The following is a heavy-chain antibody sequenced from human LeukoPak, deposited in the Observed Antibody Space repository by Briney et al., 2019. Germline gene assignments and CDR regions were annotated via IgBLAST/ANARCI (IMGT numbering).Heavy chain of an antibody. V-gene: IGHV3-11*01. CDR3: ARDPSGLVPLVYFDY. D-gene: IGHD1-26*01. J-gene: IGHJ4*02. CDR2: IRSSGSTI. CDR1: GFTFSDYY. Sequence: GRSLRLSCAASGFTFSDYYMSSVRQAPGKGLGWVSYIRSSGSTIYYADSVKGRFTISRDNAKNSLYLQMNSLRAEDTAVYYCARDPSGLVPLVYFDYWGQGTLVTVSS.